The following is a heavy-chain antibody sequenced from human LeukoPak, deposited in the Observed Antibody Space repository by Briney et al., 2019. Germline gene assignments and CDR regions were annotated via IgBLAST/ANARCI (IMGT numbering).Heavy chain of an antibody. J-gene: IGHJ6*02. CDR3: ARDRNYLAPSYYYYGMDV. V-gene: IGHV3-21*01. D-gene: IGHD5-24*01. CDR2: ISVSSSYI. CDR1: GFTFSSYS. Sequence: GGSLRLSCAASGFTFSSYSMSWVRQVPGKGLEWVSSISVSSSYIYYADSLKGRFTISRDNAKNSLYLQMNSLRAEDTAVHYCARDRNYLAPSYYYYGMDVWGQGTTVTVSS.